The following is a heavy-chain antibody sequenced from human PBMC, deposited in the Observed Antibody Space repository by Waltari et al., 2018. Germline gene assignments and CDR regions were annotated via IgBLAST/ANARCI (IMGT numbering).Heavy chain of an antibody. Sequence: VRLVESGGGLMQPGGSLSSYCVASGFSVSRNYMSWVRQAPGKGLEWVSLIYTDGTAYYADSVKGRFTISRDNSKNTLNLQMNSLRAEDTAVYYCTREDQGQPGGYWGQGTLVTVSS. D-gene: IGHD2-2*01. CDR1: GFSVSRNY. J-gene: IGHJ4*02. CDR2: IYTDGTA. V-gene: IGHV3-53*01. CDR3: TREDQGQPGGY.